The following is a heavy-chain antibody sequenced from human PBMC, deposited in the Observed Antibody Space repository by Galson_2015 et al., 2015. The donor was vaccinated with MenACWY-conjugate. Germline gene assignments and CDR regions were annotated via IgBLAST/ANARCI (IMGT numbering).Heavy chain of an antibody. J-gene: IGHJ6*03. CDR2: ISKSGSPI. CDR3: ARVGTWILQYFYYMDV. V-gene: IGHV3-48*03. Sequence: SLRLSCAASGFTFTGYEFNWVRQAPGKGLEWLSYISKSGSPIYYADSVKGRFTISRDNMKKSLFLEMNSLRAGDTGVYYCARVGTWILQYFYYMDVWGKGTTVPFSS. CDR1: GFTFTGYE. D-gene: IGHD5-18*01.